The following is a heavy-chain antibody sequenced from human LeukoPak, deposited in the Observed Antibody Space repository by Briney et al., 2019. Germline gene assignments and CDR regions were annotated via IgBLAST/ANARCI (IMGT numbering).Heavy chain of an antibody. V-gene: IGHV1-18*01. Sequence: ASVKVSCKASRYTFTSYGISWVRQAPGQGLEWMGWISAYNGNTNYAQKFEGRVTMTKDTSKSTVYMELRGLRSDDTAVYYCARPCSGGSCCQSWGQGTLVSVSS. CDR3: ARPCSGGSCCQS. J-gene: IGHJ4*02. CDR1: RYTFTSYG. CDR2: ISAYNGNT. D-gene: IGHD2-15*01.